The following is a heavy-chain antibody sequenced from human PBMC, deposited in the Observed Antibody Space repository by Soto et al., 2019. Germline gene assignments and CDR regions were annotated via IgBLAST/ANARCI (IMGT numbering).Heavy chain of an antibody. CDR1: GDSVSSNSAG. D-gene: IGHD2-15*01. J-gene: IGHJ4*01. V-gene: IGHV6-1*01. Sequence: SQTLSLTCAITGDSVSSNSAGWSWVRQSPSRGLEWLGRTYYRSKWYYEYAVSVRGRITINPDTSKNQYSLQLNSVTPEDSAVYFCARGDQSSVRIFDYWGQGTLVTVSS. CDR3: ARGDQSSVRIFDY. CDR2: TYYRSKWYY.